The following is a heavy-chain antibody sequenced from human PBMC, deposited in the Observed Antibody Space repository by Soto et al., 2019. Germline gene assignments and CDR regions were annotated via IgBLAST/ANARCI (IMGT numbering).Heavy chain of an antibody. CDR2: IYPGDADT. CDR1: GYSFTSYW. D-gene: IGHD2-15*01. J-gene: IGHJ6*02. V-gene: IGHV5-51*01. Sequence: GESLKISCKGSGYSFTSYWIGWVRQMPGKGLEWMGTIYPGDADTRYSPSFQGQFTISADKSISTAYLQRSSLKASDTAMYYCARLVYCSGGSCYSYYYYYGMDVWGQGTTVTVSS. CDR3: ARLVYCSGGSCYSYYYYYGMDV.